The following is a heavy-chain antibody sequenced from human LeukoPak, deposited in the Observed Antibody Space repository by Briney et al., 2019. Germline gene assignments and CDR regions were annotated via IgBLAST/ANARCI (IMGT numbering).Heavy chain of an antibody. CDR3: AKDTYSSSYFSDY. J-gene: IGHJ4*02. Sequence: GGSLRLSCAASGFTFSDYYMSWIRQAPGKGLEWVSYISSSGSTIYYADSVKGRFTISRDNAKNSLYLQMNSLRAEDTAVYYCAKDTYSSSYFSDYWGQGTLVTVSS. V-gene: IGHV3-11*04. D-gene: IGHD6-6*01. CDR2: ISSSGSTI. CDR1: GFTFSDYY.